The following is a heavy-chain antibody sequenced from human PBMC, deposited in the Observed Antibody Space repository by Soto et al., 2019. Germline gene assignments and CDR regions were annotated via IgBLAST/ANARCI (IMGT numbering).Heavy chain of an antibody. V-gene: IGHV3-23*01. J-gene: IGHJ6*02. D-gene: IGHD3-16*01. CDR1: GFTFSSYA. CDR2: LSGSGGIT. Sequence: EVKLLDSGGGLVQTGGSLRLSCAASGFTFSSYAMGWVRQAPGKRLGWVSVLSGSGGITYSAGSVNGRFTISRDNSKNRLYLQMNGLRAEDTAVYYCAKRITYTGGYYYYSMDVWGQETAVTISS. CDR3: AKRITYTGGYYYYSMDV.